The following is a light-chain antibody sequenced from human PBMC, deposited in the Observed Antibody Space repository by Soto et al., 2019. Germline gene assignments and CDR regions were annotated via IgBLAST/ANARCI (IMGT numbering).Light chain of an antibody. CDR3: QSYDSSLSGWV. CDR1: SSDVGYYNY. CDR2: EVN. V-gene: IGLV2-14*01. J-gene: IGLJ3*02. Sequence: QSVLTQPASVSGSPGQSITISCTGTSSDVGYYNYVSWYRQHPGKAPRLMIYEVNNRPSGVSNRFSGSKSGNTASLTISGLQAEDEADYYCQSYDSSLSGWVFGGGTKVTVL.